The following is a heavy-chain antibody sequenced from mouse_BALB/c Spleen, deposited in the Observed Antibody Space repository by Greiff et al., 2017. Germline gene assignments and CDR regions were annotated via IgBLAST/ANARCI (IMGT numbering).Heavy chain of an antibody. D-gene: IGHD2-14*01. J-gene: IGHJ4*01. V-gene: IGHV1S137*01. CDR2: ISTYYGDA. Sequence: QVQLKQSGAELVRPGVSVKISCKGSGYTFTDYAMHWVKQSHAKSLEWIGVISTYYGDASYNQKFKGKATMTVDKSSSTAYMELARLTSEDSAIYYCARGRKRYDYAMDYWGQGTSVTVSS. CDR1: GYTFTDYA. CDR3: ARGRKRYDYAMDY.